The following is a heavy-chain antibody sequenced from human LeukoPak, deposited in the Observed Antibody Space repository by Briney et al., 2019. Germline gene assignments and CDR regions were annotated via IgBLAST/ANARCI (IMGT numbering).Heavy chain of an antibody. Sequence: SGTLSLTCAVYGGSFSGYYWSWIRQPPGKELEGIGEINHCGSTNYNPSISSRGTISVDTSKHQFSLTLSSVTAADTDVYYCARGSRYCSGGSCFVGRPPLDYWGQGTLVTVSS. V-gene: IGHV4-34*01. CDR2: INHCGST. D-gene: IGHD2-15*01. J-gene: IGHJ4*02. CDR1: GGSFSGYY. CDR3: ARGSRYCSGGSCFVGRPPLDY.